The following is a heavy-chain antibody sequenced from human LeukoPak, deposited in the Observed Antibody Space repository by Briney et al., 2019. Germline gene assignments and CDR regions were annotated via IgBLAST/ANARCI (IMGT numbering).Heavy chain of an antibody. V-gene: IGHV1-46*01. D-gene: IGHD3-10*01. CDR1: GYTFTSYY. Sequence: ASVKISCKASGYTFTSYYMHWVRQAPGQGLEWMGIINPSGGSTTYVQKFQGRVTMTRDTSTSTVYMELSSLRSEDTAVYSCARAARFGESARFDYWGQGTLVTVSS. CDR2: INPSGGST. CDR3: ARAARFGESARFDY. J-gene: IGHJ4*02.